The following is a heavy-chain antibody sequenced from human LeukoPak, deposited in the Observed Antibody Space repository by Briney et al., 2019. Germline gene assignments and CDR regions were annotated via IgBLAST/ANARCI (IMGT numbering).Heavy chain of an antibody. CDR2: INHSGST. J-gene: IGHJ6*02. CDR1: GGSFSGHY. CDR3: ARTPLDV. Sequence: SETLSLTCAVYGGSFSGHYWSWIRQPPGKGLEWIGEINHSGSTNYNPSLKSRVTISVDTSKNQFSLKLSSVTAADTAVYYCARTPLDVWGQGTTVTVSS. V-gene: IGHV4-34*01.